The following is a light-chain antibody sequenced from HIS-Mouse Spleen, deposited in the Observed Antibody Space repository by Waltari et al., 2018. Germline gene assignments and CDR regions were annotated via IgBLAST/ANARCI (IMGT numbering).Light chain of an antibody. CDR3: QVWDSSSDHVV. J-gene: IGLJ2*01. CDR2: DDS. V-gene: IGLV3-21*03. CDR1: NIGSKS. Sequence: SYVLTQPPSVSVAPGKTARITCGGNNIGSKSVHWYQQKPGQAPVLVVYDDSNRPSGGPEGFSGSNSGNTATLIISRVEAGDEADDYCQVWDSSSDHVVFGGGTKLTVL.